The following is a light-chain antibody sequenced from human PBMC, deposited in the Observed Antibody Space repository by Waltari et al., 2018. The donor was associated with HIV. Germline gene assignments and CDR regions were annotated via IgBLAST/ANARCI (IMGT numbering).Light chain of an antibody. CDR2: EVR. V-gene: IGLV2-8*01. CDR3: SSYAGSYTYV. CDR1: GSDVGSQNS. J-gene: IGLJ1*01. Sequence: QSALTQSPSASGSPGQSVTISCTATGSDVGSQNSVTWYQHHPGKAPKLIIYEVRKRPSGVPDRFSGSKSGNTASLTVSGLQAEDEADYYCSSYAGSYTYVFGTGTRLTVL.